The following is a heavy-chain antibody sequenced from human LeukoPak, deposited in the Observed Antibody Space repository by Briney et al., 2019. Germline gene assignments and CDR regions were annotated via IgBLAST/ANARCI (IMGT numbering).Heavy chain of an antibody. CDR3: ARSGSNFLVDY. V-gene: IGHV4-39*01. CDR2: IHYTGNT. D-gene: IGHD3-3*01. CDR1: GGSISSSSHY. Sequence: PSETLSLTCTVPGGSISSSSHYWGWIRQPTGKGLECIGTIHYTGNTYYNPSLKSRVTISVDTSRNQFSLKLNSVTAADTAIYYCARSGSNFLVDYWGQGTLVTVSS. J-gene: IGHJ4*02.